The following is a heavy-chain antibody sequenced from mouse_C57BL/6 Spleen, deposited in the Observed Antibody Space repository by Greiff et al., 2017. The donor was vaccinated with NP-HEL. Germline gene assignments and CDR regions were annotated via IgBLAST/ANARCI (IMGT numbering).Heavy chain of an antibody. D-gene: IGHD1-1*01. CDR2: IDPGDGDT. CDR3: TTTSYYYGSSWGFAY. Sequence: VQLQQSGAELVRPGASVKLSCTASGFNITDYYMHWVKQRPEQGLEWIGRIDPGDGDTEYAPKFQGKATMTADTSSNTAYLQLSSLTSEDTAVYYCTTTSYYYGSSWGFAYWGQGTLVTVSA. CDR1: GFNITDYY. V-gene: IGHV14-1*01. J-gene: IGHJ3*01.